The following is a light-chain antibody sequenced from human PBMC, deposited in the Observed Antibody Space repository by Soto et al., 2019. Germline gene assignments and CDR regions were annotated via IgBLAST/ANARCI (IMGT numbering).Light chain of an antibody. CDR2: EDN. J-gene: IGLJ3*02. CDR1: SGSFASNS. V-gene: IGLV6-57*01. Sequence: NFMLTQPHSVSESPGKTVTISCTRSSGSFASNSVQWYQQRPGSSPTTVIYEDNQRPSGVPDRFSGSIDSSSKSASLTISGLKSEDEADYYCQSYDSSTWVFGGGTKLTVL. CDR3: QSYDSSTWV.